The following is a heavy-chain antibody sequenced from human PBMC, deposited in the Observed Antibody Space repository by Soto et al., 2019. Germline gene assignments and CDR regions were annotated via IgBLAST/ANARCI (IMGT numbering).Heavy chain of an antibody. CDR3: ARDLLNSGYGPRLVNLVAAFDI. D-gene: IGHD3-9*01. CDR1: GFTVSSNY. J-gene: IGHJ3*02. Sequence: GGSLRLSCAASGFTVSSNYMSWVRQAPGKGLEWVSVIYSGGSTYYADSVKGRFTISRDNSKNTLYLQMNSLRAEDTAVYYCARDLLNSGYGPRLVNLVAAFDIWGQGTMVTVSS. CDR2: IYSGGST. V-gene: IGHV3-66*01.